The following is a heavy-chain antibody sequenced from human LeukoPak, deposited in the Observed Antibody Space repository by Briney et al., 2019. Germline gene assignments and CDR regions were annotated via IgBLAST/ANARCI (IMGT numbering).Heavy chain of an antibody. Sequence: PSETLSLTCTVSGGSISSDYWSWIRQPPGRGLEWIGYIYYSGSTNYNPSLESRVTISVDTSKNQFSLKLSSVTAADTAVYYCAREVRDSSIDYWGQGTLVTVSS. V-gene: IGHV4-59*01. CDR2: IYYSGST. J-gene: IGHJ4*02. D-gene: IGHD6-13*01. CDR3: AREVRDSSIDY. CDR1: GGSISSDY.